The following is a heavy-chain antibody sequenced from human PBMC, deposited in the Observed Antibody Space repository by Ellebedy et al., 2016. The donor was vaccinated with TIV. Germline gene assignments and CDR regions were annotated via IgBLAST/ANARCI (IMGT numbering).Heavy chain of an antibody. CDR3: ARMVVVRDIADYYYGMDV. CDR2: IYYSGST. V-gene: IGHV4-59*01. J-gene: IGHJ6*02. CDR1: GGSISSYY. D-gene: IGHD2-2*01. Sequence: GSLRLSXTVSGGSISSYYWSWIRQPPGKGLEWIGYIYYSGSTNYNPSLKSRVTISVDTSKNQFSLKLSSVTAADTAVYYCARMVVVRDIADYYYGMDVWGQGTTVTVSS.